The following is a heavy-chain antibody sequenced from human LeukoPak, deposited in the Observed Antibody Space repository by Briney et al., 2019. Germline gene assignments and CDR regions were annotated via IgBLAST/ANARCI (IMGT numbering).Heavy chain of an antibody. CDR2: INHYGST. CDR1: GESLSNYY. CDR3: ARLPCGGPRANWFDP. D-gene: IGHD4-23*01. V-gene: IGHV4-34*01. Sequence: SETLSLTCAVYGESLSNYYWSWIRQPPGKGLEWIGEINHYGSTNYNPSLKSRVTISVDTSKNQFSLKLSSVTAADTAVYYCARLPCGGPRANWFDPWGQGTLVTVSS. J-gene: IGHJ5*02.